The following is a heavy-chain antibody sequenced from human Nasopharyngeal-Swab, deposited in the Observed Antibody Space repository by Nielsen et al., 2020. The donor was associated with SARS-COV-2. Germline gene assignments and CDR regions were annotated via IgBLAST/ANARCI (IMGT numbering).Heavy chain of an antibody. Sequence: GVLKISCAASGFTFSDYTMNWVRQAPGQGLEWVSSISSSGSYMYYTDSVKGRFTLSRGNAKNSLYLQMNSLRAEDTAVYYCASDSRYWGQGTLVTVSS. CDR2: ISSSGSYM. D-gene: IGHD2-2*01. J-gene: IGHJ4*02. CDR3: ASDSRY. V-gene: IGHV3-21*01. CDR1: GFTFSDYT.